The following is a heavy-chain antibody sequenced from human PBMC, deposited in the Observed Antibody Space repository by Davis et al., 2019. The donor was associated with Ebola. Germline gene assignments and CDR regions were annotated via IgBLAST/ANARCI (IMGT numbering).Heavy chain of an antibody. J-gene: IGHJ4*02. V-gene: IGHV3-33*08. D-gene: IGHD4-23*01. CDR3: ARDLKGYGGNSGGRDY. CDR2: IWYDGSNK. CDR1: GFTFSSYG. Sequence: PGGSLRLSCAASGFTFSSYGMHWVRQAPGKGLEWVAVIWYDGSNKYYADSVKGRFTISRDNSKNTLYLQMNSLRAEDTAVYYCARDLKGYGGNSGGRDYWGQGTLVTVSS.